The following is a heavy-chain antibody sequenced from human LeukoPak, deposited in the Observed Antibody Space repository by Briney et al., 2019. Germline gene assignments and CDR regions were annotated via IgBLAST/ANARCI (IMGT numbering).Heavy chain of an antibody. V-gene: IGHV3-7*01. CDR2: IRQDESER. CDR3: ARLSAYYYGSYFYYYMDV. J-gene: IGHJ6*03. Sequence: GGSLRLSCEGAGFSVSSYWMTWVRQPPGKGPEWVANIRQDESERYSADSVKGRFTISRDNAKKSVYVYMSSLRAEDTALYYCARLSAYYYGSYFYYYMDVWGKGTTVTVSS. D-gene: IGHD3-10*01. CDR1: GFSVSSYW.